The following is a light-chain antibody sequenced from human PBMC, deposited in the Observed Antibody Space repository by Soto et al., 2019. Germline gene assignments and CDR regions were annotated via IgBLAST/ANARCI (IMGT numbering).Light chain of an antibody. CDR1: QSISSW. CDR3: QHYDTYSGT. V-gene: IGKV1-5*03. CDR2: RAS. J-gene: IGKJ3*01. Sequence: DIQMTHSPSTLSASVGDRVTITCRASQSISSWLAWYQQKPGKAPKLLIYRASSLESGVPPRFSGSGSGSEFTLTISSLQPDDFATYYCQHYDTYSGTFGPGTEVDIK.